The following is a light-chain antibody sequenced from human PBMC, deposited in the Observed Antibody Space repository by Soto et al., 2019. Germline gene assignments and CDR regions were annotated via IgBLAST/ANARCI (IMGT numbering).Light chain of an antibody. V-gene: IGLV2-14*01. Sequence: QSALTQPASVSGSPGQSITISCTGTSSDVGAYNYVSWYQQHPGKAPKLMIYDVNIRPSGVSNRSSGSKSGNTASLTISALQAENEADYYCTSWTTSTTMKFGGGTKLTVL. CDR2: DVN. CDR3: TSWTTSTTMK. J-gene: IGLJ2*01. CDR1: SSDVGAYNY.